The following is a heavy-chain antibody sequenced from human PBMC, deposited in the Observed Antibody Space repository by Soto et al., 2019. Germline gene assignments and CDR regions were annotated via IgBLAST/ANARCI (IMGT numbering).Heavy chain of an antibody. D-gene: IGHD4-17*01. J-gene: IGHJ3*02. CDR3: VKGLGSAHDYATFDI. CDR1: GFTFDDYA. CDR2: ISWNSGGI. Sequence: EVQLVESGGGLVQPGRSLRLSCAASGFTFDDYAMHWVRQAPGKGLEWVSGISWNSGGIGYADSVKGRFTISRDNAKNSLYLQMNSLRAEDTALYYCVKGLGSAHDYATFDIWGQGTMVTVSS. V-gene: IGHV3-9*01.